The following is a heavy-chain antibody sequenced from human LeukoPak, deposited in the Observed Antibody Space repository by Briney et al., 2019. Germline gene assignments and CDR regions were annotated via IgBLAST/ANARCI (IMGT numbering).Heavy chain of an antibody. J-gene: IGHJ4*02. V-gene: IGHV4-61*02. CDR3: ARDLRYDSSGWAFDY. Sequence: SETLSLTCTVSGGSISSGSYYWSWIRQPAGKGLEWIGRIYTSGGTNYNPSLKSRVTISVDTSKNQFSLRLSSVTAADTAVYYCARDLRYDSSGWAFDYWGQGTLVTVSS. CDR2: IYTSGGT. D-gene: IGHD3-22*01. CDR1: GGSISSGSYY.